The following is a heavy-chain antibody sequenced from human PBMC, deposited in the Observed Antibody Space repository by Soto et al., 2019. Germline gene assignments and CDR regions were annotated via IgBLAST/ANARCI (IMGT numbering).Heavy chain of an antibody. CDR2: IISSSGSI. D-gene: IGHD6-6*01. CDR3: ARDSGEQLVRLGFYYYYMDV. J-gene: IGHJ6*03. V-gene: IGHV3-21*01. Sequence: EVQLVESGGGLVKPGGSLRLSCAASGVTFSSFSFNWVRQAPGKGLEWVSFIISSSGSIYYADSVKGRFTISRDNAKNSLDLQMNSLNDEDNAVYFCARDSGEQLVRLGFYYYYMDVWGKGTTVTVSS. CDR1: GVTFSSFS.